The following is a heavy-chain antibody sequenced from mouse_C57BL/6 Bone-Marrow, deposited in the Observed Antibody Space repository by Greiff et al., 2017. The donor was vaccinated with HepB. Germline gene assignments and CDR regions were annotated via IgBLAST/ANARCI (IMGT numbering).Heavy chain of an antibody. V-gene: IGHV5-6*01. J-gene: IGHJ3*01. CDR3: ARGVAY. Sequence: EVKLVESGGDLVKPGGSLKLSCAASGFTFSSYGMSWVRQTPDKRLEWVATISSGGSYTYYPDSVKGRFTISRDKPKNTLYLQVSSLKSEDTAMYYCARGVAYWGQGTLVTVSA. CDR2: ISSGGSYT. CDR1: GFTFSSYG.